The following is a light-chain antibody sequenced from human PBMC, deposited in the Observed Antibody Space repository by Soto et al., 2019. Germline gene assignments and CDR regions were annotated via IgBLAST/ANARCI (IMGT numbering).Light chain of an antibody. V-gene: IGKV1-5*01. CDR1: QSLGNW. CDR2: DAS. CDR3: QQYNSYSSM. J-gene: IGKJ1*01. Sequence: DIQMTQSPSTLSASVGDRVTITCRASQSLGNWLAWYQQKPGKAPKLLIYDASTLESGVPSRFSGGGSGTEFTLTISSLQPDDFATYYCQQYNSYSSMFGQGTKVDIK.